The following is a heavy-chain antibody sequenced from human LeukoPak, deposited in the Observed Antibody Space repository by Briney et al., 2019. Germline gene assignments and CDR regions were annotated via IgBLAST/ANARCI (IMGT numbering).Heavy chain of an antibody. CDR3: ARAIYDYVWGSYRYAFDI. D-gene: IGHD3-16*02. Sequence: ASVKVSCKASGGTFSSYAISWVRQAPGQGLEWMGGIIPIFGTANYAQKFQGRVTITADKSTSTAYKELSSLRSEDTAVYYCARAIYDYVWGSYRYAFDIWGQGTMVTVSS. CDR1: GGTFSSYA. J-gene: IGHJ3*02. CDR2: IIPIFGTA. V-gene: IGHV1-69*06.